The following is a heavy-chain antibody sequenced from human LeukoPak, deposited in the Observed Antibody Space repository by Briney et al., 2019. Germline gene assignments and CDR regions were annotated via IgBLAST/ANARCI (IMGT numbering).Heavy chain of an antibody. Sequence: GGSLRLSCAASGFTVSSNYMSWVRQVPGKGLEWVSVIYSGGSTYYADSVKGRFTISRDNSENTLYLQMNSLRAEDTAVYYCARRGSSSTPYYYYGMDVWGQGTTVTVSS. D-gene: IGHD6-6*01. CDR1: GFTVSSNY. V-gene: IGHV3-66*04. CDR3: ARRGSSSTPYYYYGMDV. CDR2: IYSGGST. J-gene: IGHJ6*02.